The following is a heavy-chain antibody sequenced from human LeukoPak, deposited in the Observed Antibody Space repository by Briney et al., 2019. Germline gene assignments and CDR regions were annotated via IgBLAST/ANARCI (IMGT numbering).Heavy chain of an antibody. CDR3: ARDSGTYYDYVWGSYRTQEPPGMDV. J-gene: IGHJ6*02. D-gene: IGHD3-16*02. Sequence: GGSLRLSCAASGFTFSSYAMHWVRQAPGKGLEWVAVISYDGSNKYYADSVKGRFTISRDNSKNTLYLQMNSLRAEDTAVYYCARDSGTYYDYVWGSYRTQEPPGMDVWGQGTTVTVSS. CDR2: ISYDGSNK. V-gene: IGHV3-30-3*01. CDR1: GFTFSSYA.